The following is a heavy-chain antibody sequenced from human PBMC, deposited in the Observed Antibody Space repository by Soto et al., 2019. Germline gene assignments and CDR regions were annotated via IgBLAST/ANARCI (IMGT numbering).Heavy chain of an antibody. CDR2: IKQDGSEK. V-gene: IGHV3-7*01. D-gene: IGHD3-3*01. CDR1: GFTFSSYW. J-gene: IGHJ6*03. CDR3: ARDYDFWSGSAYYYYYMDV. Sequence: GGSLRLSCAASGFTFSSYWMSWVRQAPGKGLEWVANIKQDGSEKYYVDSVKGRFTISRDNAKNSLYLQMNSLRAEDTAVYYCARDYDFWSGSAYYYYYMDVWGKGTTVTVSS.